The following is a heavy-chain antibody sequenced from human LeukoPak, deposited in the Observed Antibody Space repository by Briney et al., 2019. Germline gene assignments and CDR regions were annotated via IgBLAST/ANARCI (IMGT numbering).Heavy chain of an antibody. J-gene: IGHJ3*02. CDR1: GGSMNSYY. D-gene: IGHD1-26*01. Sequence: PSETLSLTCTVSGGSMNSYYWSWIRQPPGKGLEWIGFIHYSGSTNYNPSLKSRVTISVDTSKNQFSLRLSSVTAADTAVYYCAREWGGSYYTNDAFDIWGQGTMVTVSS. CDR2: IHYSGST. CDR3: AREWGGSYYTNDAFDI. V-gene: IGHV4-59*12.